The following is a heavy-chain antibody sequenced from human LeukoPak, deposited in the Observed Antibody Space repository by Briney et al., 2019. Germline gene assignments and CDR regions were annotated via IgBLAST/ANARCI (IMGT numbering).Heavy chain of an antibody. CDR3: VRGPYGASISNWFDP. D-gene: IGHD4/OR15-4a*01. CDR2: IYYNGDT. CDR1: GGSITGYS. V-gene: IGHV4-59*01. Sequence: SETLSLTCSVSGGSITGYSWSWIRQTPGKGLEWIGYIYYNGDTHYNPSLNSRLSMSVDTPNKQFSLNLRSVTAADTAVYYCVRGPYGASISNWFDPWGQGLLVTVSS. J-gene: IGHJ5*02.